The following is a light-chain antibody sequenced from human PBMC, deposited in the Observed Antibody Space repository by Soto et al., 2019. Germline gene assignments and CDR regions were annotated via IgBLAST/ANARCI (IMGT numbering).Light chain of an antibody. J-gene: IGKJ5*01. Sequence: EIVVTQSPTPLSSFPGDRVTLSFMASQYINTRLAWYQHRPGQAPRLLIYQTSIRAAGIPARFSGSGSGTDFTITISSLEPEDFAVYYCQQRGDWPPITFGQGTRLEIK. CDR2: QTS. V-gene: IGKV3-11*01. CDR3: QQRGDWPPIT. CDR1: QYINTR.